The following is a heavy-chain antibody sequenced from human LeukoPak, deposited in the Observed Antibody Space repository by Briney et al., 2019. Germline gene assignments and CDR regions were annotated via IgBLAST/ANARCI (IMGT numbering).Heavy chain of an antibody. V-gene: IGHV4-59*01. D-gene: IGHD3-22*01. Sequence: SETLSPTCIVSGDSISSYFWSWIRQPPGKGLEWIGYIYHSGSTNYNPSLKSRVTISVDTSKNQFSLKLSSVTAADTAVYYCARGYPYYYDSSGYSLDAFDIWGQGTMVTVSS. J-gene: IGHJ3*02. CDR2: IYHSGST. CDR3: ARGYPYYYDSSGYSLDAFDI. CDR1: GDSISSYF.